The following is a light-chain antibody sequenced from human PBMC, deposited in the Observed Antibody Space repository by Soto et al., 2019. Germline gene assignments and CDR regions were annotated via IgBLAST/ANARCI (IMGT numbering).Light chain of an antibody. V-gene: IGKV3-11*01. CDR2: DAS. CDR3: QQRSNWRMYT. J-gene: IGKJ2*01. CDR1: QSVSSY. Sequence: EIVLTQSPATLSLSPGERATLSCRASQSVSSYLAWYQQKPGQAPRLLIYDASNRATGIPARFSGSGSGTDFTLTISSLEPEEFAVYYCQQRSNWRMYTFGQGTKLEIK.